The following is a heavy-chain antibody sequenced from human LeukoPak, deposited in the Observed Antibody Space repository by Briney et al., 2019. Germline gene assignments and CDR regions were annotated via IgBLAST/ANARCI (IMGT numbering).Heavy chain of an antibody. J-gene: IGHJ4*02. Sequence: ASVKVSCKASGYTFTSYDINWVRQATGQGLEWMGWINPNSGGTNYAQKFQGRVTMTRDTSISTAYMELSRLRSDDTAVYYCARDPGSSAFDYWGQGTLVTVSS. CDR1: GYTFTSYD. V-gene: IGHV1-2*02. CDR3: ARDPGSSAFDY. CDR2: INPNSGGT. D-gene: IGHD6-6*01.